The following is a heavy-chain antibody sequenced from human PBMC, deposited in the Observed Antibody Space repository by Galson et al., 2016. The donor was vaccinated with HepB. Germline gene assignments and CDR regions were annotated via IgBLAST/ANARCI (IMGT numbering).Heavy chain of an antibody. CDR1: GGSFSGYH. D-gene: IGHD6-19*01. J-gene: IGHJ6*02. CDR2: ITPSGST. CDR3: SRGGLAVAGTLWWGPTQRHYSDPDV. Sequence: SETLSLTCAVYGGSFSGYHWTWIRQTPGKGLEWIGEITPSGSTDYNPSLKTRVTISVDTSRKQFSLRLTSVTAADTAVYYCSRGGLAVAGTLWWGPTQRHYSDPDVWGQGTTVTVSS. V-gene: IGHV4-34*01.